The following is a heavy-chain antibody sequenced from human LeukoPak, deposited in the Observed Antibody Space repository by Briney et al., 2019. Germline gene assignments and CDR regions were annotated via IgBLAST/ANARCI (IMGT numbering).Heavy chain of an antibody. CDR1: GFTFGDYS. V-gene: IGHV3-49*04. CDR3: RAVGPTNAFDY. J-gene: IGHJ4*02. CDR2: IRRKAHGGTT. D-gene: IGHD1-26*01. Sequence: GRSLRLSCTGSGFTFGDYSMTWVRQAPGRGPEWLGFIRRKAHGGTTEYAASVKGRFTISRDDSKSIAYLQMNSLKTEDTALYYCRAVGPTNAFDYWGQGTLVTVSS.